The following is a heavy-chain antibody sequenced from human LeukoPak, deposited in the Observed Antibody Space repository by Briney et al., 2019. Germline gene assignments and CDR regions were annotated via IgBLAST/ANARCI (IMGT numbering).Heavy chain of an antibody. J-gene: IGHJ4*02. D-gene: IGHD1-26*01. CDR2: IYSGGST. Sequence: GGSLRLSCAASGFTASSNYMSWVRQAPGKGLEWVSVIYSGGSTYYADSVKGRFTISRDNSKNTLYLQMNSLRAEDTAVYYCARDHSGSYYFDYWGQGTLVTVSS. CDR1: GFTASSNY. V-gene: IGHV3-53*01. CDR3: ARDHSGSYYFDY.